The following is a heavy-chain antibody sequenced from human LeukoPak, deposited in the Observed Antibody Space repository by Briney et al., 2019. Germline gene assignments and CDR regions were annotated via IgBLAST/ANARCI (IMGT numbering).Heavy chain of an antibody. CDR1: GFSLSTSGMC. CDR2: IDWVDDK. J-gene: IGHJ3*02. V-gene: IGHV2-70*11. CDR3: ARIYLRGIAAAGGAFDI. Sequence: SGPTLVNPTQTLTLTCTFSGFSLSTSGMCVSWIRQPPGKALEWLARIDWVDDKYYSTSLKTRLTISKDTSKNQVVLTMTNMDPVDTATYYCARIYLRGIAAAGGAFDIWGQGTMVTVSS. D-gene: IGHD6-13*01.